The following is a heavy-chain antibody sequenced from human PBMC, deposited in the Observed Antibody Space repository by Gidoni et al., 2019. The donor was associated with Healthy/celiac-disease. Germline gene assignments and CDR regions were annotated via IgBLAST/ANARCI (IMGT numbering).Heavy chain of an antibody. V-gene: IGHV3-23*04. D-gene: IGHD4-17*01. J-gene: IGHJ6*02. CDR3: AKASPTVTTGYYYYYGMDV. Sequence: EVQLVESGGGLVQPGGSLRLPCAASGFTFSSYSMSWVRQAPGKGLERVSAISGSGGSTYYADSVKGRFTISRDNSKNTLYLQMNSLRAEDTAVYYCAKASPTVTTGYYYYYGMDVWGQGTTVTVSS. CDR2: ISGSGGST. CDR1: GFTFSSYS.